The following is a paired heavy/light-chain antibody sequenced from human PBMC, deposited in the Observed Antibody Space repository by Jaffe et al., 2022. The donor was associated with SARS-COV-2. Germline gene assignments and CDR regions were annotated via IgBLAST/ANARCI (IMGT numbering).Heavy chain of an antibody. Sequence: EVQLVESGGGLVESGGSLRLSCAVSGFTFSRYSMNWVRQAPGKGLEWVSSISISGSIYYAESVEGRFTISRDNAKNSLFLQMDSLRAEDTAVYYCAGRYCSDGVCPFDYWGQGTLVTVSS. CDR3: AGRYCSDGVCPFDY. D-gene: IGHD2-8*01. J-gene: IGHJ4*02. CDR2: ISISGSI. CDR1: GFTFSRYS. V-gene: IGHV3-21*01.
Light chain of an antibody. J-gene: IGKJ1*01. Sequence: EIVMTQSPATLSVSPGERVTLSCRASQSVRSNLAWYQQKPGQGPRLLIYGASTRATGIPARFSGSGSGTEFTLTISSLQSEDFALYYCQQYNNWPPWTFGQGTKVEIK. CDR2: GAS. V-gene: IGKV3-15*01. CDR3: QQYNNWPPWT. CDR1: QSVRSN.